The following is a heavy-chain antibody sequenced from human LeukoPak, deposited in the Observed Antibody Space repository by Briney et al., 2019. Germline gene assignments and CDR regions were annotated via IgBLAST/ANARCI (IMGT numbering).Heavy chain of an antibody. D-gene: IGHD3-3*01. Sequence: GASVKVSCKASGGTFSSYAISWVRQAPGQGLEWMGRIIPILGIANYAQKFQGRVTITADKSTSPAYMEMSSLRAEDTAVYYCARVSGSYDFWGGYYPNDAFDIGGQGTMVTVSS. V-gene: IGHV1-69*04. CDR2: IIPILGIA. CDR3: ARVSGSYDFWGGYYPNDAFDI. CDR1: GGTFSSYA. J-gene: IGHJ3*02.